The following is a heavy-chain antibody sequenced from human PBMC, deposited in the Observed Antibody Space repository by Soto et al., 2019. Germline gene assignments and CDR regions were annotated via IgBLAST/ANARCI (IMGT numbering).Heavy chain of an antibody. CDR1: GFTFSSYS. D-gene: IGHD3-16*02. CDR2: ISSSSSYI. V-gene: IGHV3-21*01. J-gene: IGHJ4*02. CDR3: ARTVIVSFRRGGSSDY. Sequence: EVQLVESGGGLVKPGGSLRLSCAASGFTFSSYSMNWVRQAPGKGLEWVSSISSSSSYIYYADSVKGRFTISRDNAKNSLYLQINSLRAEDTAVYYCARTVIVSFRRGGSSDYWGQGTLVTVFS.